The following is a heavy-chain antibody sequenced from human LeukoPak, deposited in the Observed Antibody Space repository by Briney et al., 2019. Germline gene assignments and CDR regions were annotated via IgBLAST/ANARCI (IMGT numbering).Heavy chain of an antibody. CDR2: IGTSTSYI. CDR3: ASEQSGNYYRPFDS. V-gene: IGHV3-21*01. D-gene: IGHD1-26*01. J-gene: IGHJ4*02. CDR1: GFTFSTYI. Sequence: GGSLRLSCAASGFTFSTYIMNWVRQTPGKGLEWVSSIGTSTSYIYYADSVRGRFTISRDNAKSSLYLQMNSLRAEDTAVYYCASEQSGNYYRPFDSWGQGTLVTVSS.